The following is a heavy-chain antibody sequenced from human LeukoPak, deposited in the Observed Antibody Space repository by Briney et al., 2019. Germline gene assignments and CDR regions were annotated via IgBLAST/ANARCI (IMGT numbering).Heavy chain of an antibody. J-gene: IGHJ4*02. Sequence: GGSLRLFCAASGFTFSSYSMNWVRQAPGKGLEWVSSISCSSSYIYYADSVKGRFTISRDNAKNSLYLQMNSLRAEDTAVYYCARMYDSSGYYFDYWGQGTLVTVSS. CDR3: ARMYDSSGYYFDY. CDR1: GFTFSSYS. D-gene: IGHD3-22*01. V-gene: IGHV3-21*01. CDR2: ISCSSSYI.